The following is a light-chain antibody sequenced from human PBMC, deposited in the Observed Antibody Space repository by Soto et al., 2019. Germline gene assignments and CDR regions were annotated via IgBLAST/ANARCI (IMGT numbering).Light chain of an antibody. CDR1: QSVSSSY. Sequence: EIVLTQSPGTLSLSPGERATLSCRASQSVSSSYIALYQQNPDQAPILLNYGASSMTTGIPDRFGGSGYGTDFILTISRLQPDDFAVYFQQQDGRSPPFTFGQGTKVEIK. CDR2: GAS. J-gene: IGKJ2*01. CDR3: QQDGRSPPFT. V-gene: IGKV3-20*01.